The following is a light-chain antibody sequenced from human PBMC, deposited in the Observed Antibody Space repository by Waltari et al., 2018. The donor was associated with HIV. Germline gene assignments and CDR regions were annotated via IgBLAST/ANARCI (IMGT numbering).Light chain of an antibody. CDR2: DIN. CDR3: GTWDVRLSAGVFGSGTKV. Sequence: QSALTQQPPSVSAAPGPKVTLSASGGNSHFGNNFLFCFQHRPGMAPRLLIYDINKRPLGIPQRFAASKSGTSATLGITGLQTADEGEYYCGTWDVRLSAGVFGSGTKVF. J-gene: IGLJ1*01. CDR1: NSHFGNNF. V-gene: IGLV1-51*01.